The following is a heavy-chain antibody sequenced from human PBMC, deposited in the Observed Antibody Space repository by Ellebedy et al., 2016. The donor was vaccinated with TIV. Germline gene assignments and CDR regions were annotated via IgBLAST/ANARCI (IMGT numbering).Heavy chain of an antibody. V-gene: IGHV3-30-3*01. Sequence: GESLKISCAASGFTFSSYAMHWVRQAPGKGLEWVAVISYDGSNKYYADSVKGRFTISRDNSKNTLYLQMNSLRAEDTAVYYCAKDVILRFLEWSPFDYWGQGTLVTVSS. J-gene: IGHJ4*02. CDR1: GFTFSSYA. CDR3: AKDVILRFLEWSPFDY. CDR2: ISYDGSNK. D-gene: IGHD3-3*01.